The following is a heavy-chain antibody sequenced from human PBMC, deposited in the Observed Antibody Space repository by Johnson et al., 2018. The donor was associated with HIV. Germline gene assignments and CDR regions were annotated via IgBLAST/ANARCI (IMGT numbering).Heavy chain of an antibody. D-gene: IGHD3-22*01. V-gene: IGHV3-20*04. CDR3: VRGDYDRSDAFDI. J-gene: IGHJ3*02. CDR2: ISWDGGST. CDR1: GFTVSSNY. Sequence: EVQLVESGGGVVRPGGSLRLSCAASGFTVSSNYMSWVRQAPGKGLEWVSLISWDGGSTYYADSVKGRFTISRDSAKNSLYLQMNSLRAEDTALYYCVRGDYDRSDAFDIWGQGTMVTVSS.